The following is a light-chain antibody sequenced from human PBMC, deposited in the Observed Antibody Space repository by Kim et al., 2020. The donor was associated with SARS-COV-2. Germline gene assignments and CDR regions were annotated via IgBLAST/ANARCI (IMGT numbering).Light chain of an antibody. CDR2: GKN. J-gene: IGLJ2*01. CDR3: NSRDSNDNVV. Sequence: VALRQTVRITCQGDSLRSYQATWYQQKPGQAPILVIYGKNNRPSGIPDRFSGSSSGNTASLTITGTQAGDEADYYCNSRDSNDNVVFGGGTKLTVL. CDR1: SLRSYQ. V-gene: IGLV3-19*01.